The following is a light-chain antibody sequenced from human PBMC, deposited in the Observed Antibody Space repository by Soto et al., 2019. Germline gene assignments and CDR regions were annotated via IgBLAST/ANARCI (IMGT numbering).Light chain of an antibody. CDR3: CSYAGNGAWV. V-gene: IGLV2-8*01. CDR2: EVN. J-gene: IGLJ3*02. CDR1: TSDIGAYNY. Sequence: QSALTQPPSASGSPGQSVTISCTGTTSDIGAYNYVSWYQRRPGKAPKLIIYEVNRRPSGVSDRFSGFKSGNTASLTISGLQTEDEGDFFCCSYAGNGAWVFGGGTKLTVL.